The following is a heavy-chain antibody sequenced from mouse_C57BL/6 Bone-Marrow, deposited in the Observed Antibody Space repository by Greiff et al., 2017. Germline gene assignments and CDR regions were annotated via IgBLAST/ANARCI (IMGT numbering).Heavy chain of an antibody. CDR2: ISGGGGNT. J-gene: IGHJ3*01. Sequence: EVQRVESGGGLVKPGGSLKLSCAASGFTFSSYTMSWVRQTPEQGLEWVATISGGGGNTYYPDSVKGRFTISRDNAKNTLYLQMSSLRSEDTALYYCARQRAYWGQGTLVTVSA. CDR1: GFTFSSYT. CDR3: ARQRAY. V-gene: IGHV5-9*01.